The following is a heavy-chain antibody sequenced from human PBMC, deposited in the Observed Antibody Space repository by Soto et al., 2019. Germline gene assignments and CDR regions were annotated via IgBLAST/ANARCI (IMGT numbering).Heavy chain of an antibody. Sequence: EVSLVESGGGLVKPGGSLRLSRVASGFIFSDYSMNWVRQAPGKGLEWVAAISSSGGHTFYADSVKGRFTISRDNPKSSVFLQMSSLGGQDTAVYWCASLVGRSNFDSWGQGTLVTVSS. J-gene: IGHJ4*02. CDR1: GFIFSDYS. CDR2: ISSSGGHT. D-gene: IGHD3-10*01. CDR3: ASLVGRSNFDS. V-gene: IGHV3-21*06.